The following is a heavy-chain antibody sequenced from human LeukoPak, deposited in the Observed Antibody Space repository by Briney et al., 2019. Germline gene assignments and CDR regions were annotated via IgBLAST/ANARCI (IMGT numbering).Heavy chain of an antibody. CDR1: GGSISSSSYY. CDR2: IYYNGST. CDR3: ARDPIELQIWSFDY. V-gene: IGHV4-39*07. Sequence: PSETLSLTCTASGGSISSSSYYWGWIRQPPGKGLEWIGSIYYNGSTYYTPSLKSRVTLSVYTSKNQLSLKLSSVTAADTAVYYCARDPIELQIWSFDYWGQGTLVTVYS. D-gene: IGHD5-18*01. J-gene: IGHJ4*02.